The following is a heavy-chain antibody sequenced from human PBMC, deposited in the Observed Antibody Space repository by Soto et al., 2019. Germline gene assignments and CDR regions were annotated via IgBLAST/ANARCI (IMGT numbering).Heavy chain of an antibody. V-gene: IGHV1-69*01. Sequence: QVQLVQSGAEVKKPGSSVKVSCKASGGTFSSYAISWVRQAPGQGLEWMGGSIPIFGTANYAQKFQGRVTITADESTSTAYMELSSLRSEDTAVYYCARVTTGTRWGDFDYWGQGTLVTVSS. CDR1: GGTFSSYA. CDR2: SIPIFGTA. CDR3: ARVTTGTRWGDFDY. J-gene: IGHJ4*02. D-gene: IGHD1-1*01.